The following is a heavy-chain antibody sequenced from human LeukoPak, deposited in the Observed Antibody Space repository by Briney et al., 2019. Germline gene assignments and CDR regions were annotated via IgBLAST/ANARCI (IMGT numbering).Heavy chain of an antibody. Sequence: SETLSLTCTVSGGSISSSSYYWSWIRQHPGKGLEWIGYIYYSGSTYYNPSLKSRVTISVDTSKNQFSLKLSSVTAADTAVYYCASPLDCGGDCHDYYYYGMDVWGQGTTVTVSS. D-gene: IGHD2-21*02. CDR1: GGSISSSSYY. CDR2: IYYSGST. V-gene: IGHV4-31*03. J-gene: IGHJ6*02. CDR3: ASPLDCGGDCHDYYYYGMDV.